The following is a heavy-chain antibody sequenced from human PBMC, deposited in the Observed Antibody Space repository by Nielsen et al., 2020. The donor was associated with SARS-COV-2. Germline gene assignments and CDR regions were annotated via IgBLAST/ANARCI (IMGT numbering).Heavy chain of an antibody. CDR3: AKVGGSYYYYYYGMDV. V-gene: IGHV3-23*01. CDR2: ISGSGGST. Sequence: GESLKITCAASGFTFSSYWMSWVRQAPGKGLEWVSAISGSGGSTYYADSVKGRFTISRDNSKNTLYLQMNSLRAEDTAVYYCAKVGGSYYYYYYGMDVWGQGTTVTVFS. CDR1: GFTFSSYW. D-gene: IGHD3-16*01. J-gene: IGHJ6*02.